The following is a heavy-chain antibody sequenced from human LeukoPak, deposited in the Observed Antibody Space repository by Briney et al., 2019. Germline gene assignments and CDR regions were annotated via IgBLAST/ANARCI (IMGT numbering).Heavy chain of an antibody. CDR1: GFTFTSYW. V-gene: IGHV3-74*03. J-gene: IGHJ6*03. CDR2: INSDGSTT. CDR3: ARVVRQQLVLRYYYYYMDV. Sequence: GGSLRLSCAASGFTFTSYWMHWVRQAPRKGLVWLSRINSDGSTTTYADSVRGRFIISRDNAKNTLYLQMNSLRAEDTAVYYCARVVRQQLVLRYYYYYMDVWGKGTTVTVSS. D-gene: IGHD6-13*01.